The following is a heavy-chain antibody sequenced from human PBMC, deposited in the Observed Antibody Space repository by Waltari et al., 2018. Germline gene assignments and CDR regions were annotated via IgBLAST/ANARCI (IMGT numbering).Heavy chain of an antibody. CDR3: AREDWVRGVIRSGAFDY. CDR1: GGTFSSYA. J-gene: IGHJ4*02. V-gene: IGHV1-69*13. D-gene: IGHD3-10*01. Sequence: QVQLVQSGAEVKKPGSSVKVSCKASGGTFSSYAISWVRQAPGQGLEWMGRIIPIFGTANYAQKFQGRVTITADKSTSTAYMELSSLRSEDTAVYYCAREDWVRGVIRSGAFDYWGQGTLVTVSS. CDR2: IIPIFGTA.